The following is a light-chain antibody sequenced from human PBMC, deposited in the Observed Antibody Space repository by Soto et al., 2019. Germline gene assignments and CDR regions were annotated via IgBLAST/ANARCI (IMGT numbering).Light chain of an antibody. J-gene: IGLJ1*01. CDR2: DVT. CDR3: SSPRSSSFYD. Sequence: QSALTQPASVSGSPGQSITISCTGTSSDIGSYNYVSWYQQHPGQAPKLMIYDVTNRPSGVSNRFSGSKSGNTASLTISGLQAEDEADYYCSSPRSSSFYDFGTGTKLTVL. V-gene: IGLV2-14*03. CDR1: SSDIGSYNY.